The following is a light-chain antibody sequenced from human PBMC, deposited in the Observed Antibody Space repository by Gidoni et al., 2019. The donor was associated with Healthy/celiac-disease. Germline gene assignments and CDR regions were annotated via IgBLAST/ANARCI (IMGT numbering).Light chain of an antibody. CDR1: QCISSY. CDR2: AAS. Sequence: DIQMTQSPSSLSASVGDRVTITCRASQCISSYLNWYQQKPVKAPKLRIYAASSLQSGVTSRFSVSGSWTDFTLTISSLQPEDFSTYYCQQSYSTPKTFGQGTKLEIK. J-gene: IGKJ2*01. CDR3: QQSYSTPKT. V-gene: IGKV1-39*01.